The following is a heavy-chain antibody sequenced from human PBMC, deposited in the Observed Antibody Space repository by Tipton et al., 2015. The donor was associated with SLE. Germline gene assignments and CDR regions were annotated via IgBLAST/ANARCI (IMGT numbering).Heavy chain of an antibody. V-gene: IGHV3-21*01. CDR2: ISSSSSYI. CDR3: ARDDTPEGWYFDL. D-gene: IGHD2-2*02. CDR1: GFTFSSYS. J-gene: IGHJ2*01. Sequence: SLRLSCAASGFTFSSYSMNWVCQAPGKGLEWVSSISSSSSYIYYADSVKGRFTISRDNAKNSLYLQMNSLRAEDTAVYYCARDDTPEGWYFDLWGRGTLVTVSS.